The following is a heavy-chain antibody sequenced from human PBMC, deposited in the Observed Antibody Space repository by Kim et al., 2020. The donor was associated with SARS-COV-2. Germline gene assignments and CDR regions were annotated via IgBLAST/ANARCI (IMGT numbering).Heavy chain of an antibody. J-gene: IGHJ4*02. Sequence: GGSLRLSCAASGFTFSDYYMSWIRQAPGKGLEWVSYISSSSSYTNYADSVKGRFTISRDNAKNSLYLQMNSLRAEDTAVYYCARGGYSYGGAFDYWGQGTLVTVSS. V-gene: IGHV3-11*06. CDR1: GFTFSDYY. CDR2: ISSSSSYT. CDR3: ARGGYSYGGAFDY. D-gene: IGHD5-18*01.